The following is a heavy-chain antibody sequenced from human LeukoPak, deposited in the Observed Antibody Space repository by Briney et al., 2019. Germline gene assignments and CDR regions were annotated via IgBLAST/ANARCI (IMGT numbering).Heavy chain of an antibody. CDR3: AKELEMATIMDAFDI. V-gene: IGHV3-74*01. J-gene: IGHJ3*02. CDR1: GFTFSSYW. D-gene: IGHD5-24*01. CDR2: INSDGTNT. Sequence: PGGSLRLSCAASGFTFSSYWMYWVRQAPGKGLVWVSRINSDGTNTIYADYVKGRFTSSRDNGKNTMYLQMDSLRAQDTAVYYRAKELEMATIMDAFDIWGQGTMVTVSS.